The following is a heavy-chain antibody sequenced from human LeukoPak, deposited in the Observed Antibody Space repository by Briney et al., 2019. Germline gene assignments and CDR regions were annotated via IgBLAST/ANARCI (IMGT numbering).Heavy chain of an antibody. CDR3: ARETPRRGETRDGYR. CDR2: IKEDGSET. J-gene: IGHJ4*02. CDR1: GFIFKKYW. D-gene: IGHD5-24*01. Sequence: GESLRLSCAASGFIFKKYWMNWIRQVPGKGLECLANIKEDGSETYYADSVKGRFTISRDNPKNLLFLQINSLRVEDTAVYYCARETPRRGETRDGYRWGQGTVVTVS. V-gene: IGHV3-7*01.